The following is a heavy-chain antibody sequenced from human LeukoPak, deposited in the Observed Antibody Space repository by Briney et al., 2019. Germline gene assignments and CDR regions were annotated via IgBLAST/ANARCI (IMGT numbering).Heavy chain of an antibody. J-gene: IGHJ4*02. CDR3: ARERAVAGHYYFDY. D-gene: IGHD6-19*01. CDR2: IYSGGST. V-gene: IGHV3-66*01. CDR1: GFTVSSNY. Sequence: GGSLRLSCAASGFTVSSNYMSWVRQAPGKGLEWVSVIYSGGSTYYADSVKGRFTISRDNSKNTLYLQMNSLRAEDTAVYYCARERAVAGHYYFDYWGQGTLVTVSS.